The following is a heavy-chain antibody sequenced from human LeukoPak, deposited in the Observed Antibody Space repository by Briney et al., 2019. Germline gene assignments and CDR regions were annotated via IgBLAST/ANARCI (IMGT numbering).Heavy chain of an antibody. CDR3: ANRGAGYDILTGYYPDAFDI. Sequence: GGSLRLSCAASGFTFSSYAMSWVRQAPGKGLEWVSAISGSGGSTYRADSVKGRFTISRDNSKNTLYLQMNSLSAEDTAVYYCANRGAGYDILTGYYPDAFDIWGQGTMVTVSS. J-gene: IGHJ3*02. CDR1: GFTFSSYA. CDR2: ISGSGGST. D-gene: IGHD3-9*01. V-gene: IGHV3-23*01.